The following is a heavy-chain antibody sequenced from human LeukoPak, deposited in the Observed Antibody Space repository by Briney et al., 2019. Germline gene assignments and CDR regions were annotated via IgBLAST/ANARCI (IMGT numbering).Heavy chain of an antibody. CDR2: INPNSGGT. D-gene: IGHD2-15*01. CDR3: ARGNVVVVAAFNWFDP. CDR1: GYTFTGYY. V-gene: IGHV1-2*02. J-gene: IGHJ5*02. Sequence: ASVKVSCKASGYTFTGYYMHWVRQAPGQGLEWMGWINPNSGGTNYAQKFQGRVTMTRDTSISTAYMELSRLRSDDTAVYYCARGNVVVVAAFNWFDPWGQGTLVTVSS.